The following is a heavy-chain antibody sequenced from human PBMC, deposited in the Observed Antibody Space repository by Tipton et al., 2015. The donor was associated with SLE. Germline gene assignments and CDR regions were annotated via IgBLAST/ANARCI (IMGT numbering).Heavy chain of an antibody. V-gene: IGHV4-59*01. CDR2: LHYSGGT. CDR3: ARGKGDQAFGI. CDR1: GDSISSNF. Sequence: TLSLTCTVSGDSISSNFWNWIRQPPGRGLEWIGYLHYSGGTNYNPSLKSRVTISVDTSKNQFSLKLSSVTAADTAVYYCARGKGDQAFGIWGQGTVVTVSS. J-gene: IGHJ3*02. D-gene: IGHD2-2*01.